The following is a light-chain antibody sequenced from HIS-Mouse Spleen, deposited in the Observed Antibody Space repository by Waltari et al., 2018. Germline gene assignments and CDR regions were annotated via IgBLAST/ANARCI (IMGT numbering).Light chain of an antibody. CDR1: NIGSKS. V-gene: IGLV3-21*02. Sequence: SYVLTQPPSVSVAPGQTARITCGGNNIGSKSVHWYQQKPGQAPVLVVYDDSDRPSGIPERFSGANTGNTATMTISRVEAGDEADYYGQVWDSSSDHWVFGGGTKLTVL. J-gene: IGLJ3*02. CDR2: DDS. CDR3: QVWDSSSDHWV.